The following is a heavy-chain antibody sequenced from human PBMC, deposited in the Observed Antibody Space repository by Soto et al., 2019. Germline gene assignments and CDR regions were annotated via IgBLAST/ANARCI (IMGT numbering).Heavy chain of an antibody. Sequence: PSETLSLTFAVYGGSFSDYYWTWIRQPPGKGLEWIGEIHHSGSTNYNPSLKSRVTISLDTSKNQFSLKLSSVTAADAAVYYCASYGRGTYYYGYYFHHWGQGTPVTVSS. D-gene: IGHD3-10*01. J-gene: IGHJ4*02. V-gene: IGHV4-34*01. CDR3: ASYGRGTYYYGYYFHH. CDR1: GGSFSDYY. CDR2: IHHSGST.